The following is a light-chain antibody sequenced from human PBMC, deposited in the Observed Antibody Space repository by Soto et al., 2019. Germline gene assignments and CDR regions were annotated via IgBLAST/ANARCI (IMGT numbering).Light chain of an antibody. V-gene: IGLV2-14*01. Sequence: QSALTQPASVSGSPGQSITISCTGTSSDVGAYNYVSWYQQYPGKAPKLMIYEVKNRPSGVSNRFSGSRSGSTASLTISGLQAEDEADYYCSSYTTNSTGGYVFGTVTKVTVL. CDR2: EVK. CDR1: SSDVGAYNY. CDR3: SSYTTNSTGGYV. J-gene: IGLJ1*01.